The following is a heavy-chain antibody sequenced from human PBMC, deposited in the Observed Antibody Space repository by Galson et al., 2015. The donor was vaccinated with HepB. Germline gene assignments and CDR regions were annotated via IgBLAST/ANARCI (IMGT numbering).Heavy chain of an antibody. CDR2: IDPSDSYT. Sequence: QSGAEVKKPGESLRISCKGSGYSFTSYWISWVRQMPGKGLEWMGRIDPSDSYTNYSPSFQGHVTISADKSISTAYLQWSSLKASDTAMYYCARWGSGSYQVWGFDYWGQGTLVTVSS. CDR1: GYSFTSYW. J-gene: IGHJ4*02. V-gene: IGHV5-10-1*01. D-gene: IGHD3-10*01. CDR3: ARWGSGSYQVWGFDY.